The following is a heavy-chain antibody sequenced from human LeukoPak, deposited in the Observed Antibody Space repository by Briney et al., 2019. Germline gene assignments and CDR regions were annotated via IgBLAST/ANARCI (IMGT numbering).Heavy chain of an antibody. CDR1: GFYFSDFG. V-gene: IGHV3-23*01. D-gene: IGHD2-15*01. CDR2: ISGSGGST. J-gene: IGHJ4*02. CDR3: AKDVVVVVAATLDY. Sequence: GGSLRLSCAASGFYFSDFGMNWVRQAPGKGLEWVSAISGSGGSTYYADSVKGRFTISRDNSKNTLYLQMNSLRAKDTAVYYCAKDVVVVVAATLDYWGQGTLVTVSS.